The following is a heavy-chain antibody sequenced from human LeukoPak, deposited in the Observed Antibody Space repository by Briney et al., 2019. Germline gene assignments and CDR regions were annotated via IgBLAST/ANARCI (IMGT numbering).Heavy chain of an antibody. CDR3: AKIPLYCSSGSCSIDY. J-gene: IGHJ4*02. CDR2: ISGSGDDT. Sequence: GGSLRLSCAASGFSFTNYAMSWVRQAPGKGPEWVSTISGSGDDTYYADSVKRRFTISSDSSKNTLHLQMNSLRAEDTAIYYCAKIPLYCSSGSCSIDYWGQGTLVTVSS. V-gene: IGHV3-23*01. D-gene: IGHD2-15*01. CDR1: GFSFTNYA.